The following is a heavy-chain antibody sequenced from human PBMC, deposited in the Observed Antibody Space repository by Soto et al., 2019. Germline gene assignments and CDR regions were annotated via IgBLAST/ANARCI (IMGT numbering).Heavy chain of an antibody. CDR1: GGSISDYY. Sequence: QVQLQESGPGLVKPSETLSLTCTVSGGSISDYYWSWFRQAPGKGLDWIGYVYYSGSTNYNPSLQSRVTMSVETSKNQFSLKLSSVTAADTAVYYCARQAIAWGPGTLVTVSS. V-gene: IGHV4-59*08. J-gene: IGHJ1*01. CDR2: VYYSGST. CDR3: ARQAIA. D-gene: IGHD2-21*01.